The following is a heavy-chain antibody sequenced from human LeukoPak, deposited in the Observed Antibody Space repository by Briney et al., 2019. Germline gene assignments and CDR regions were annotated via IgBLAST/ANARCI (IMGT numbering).Heavy chain of an antibody. D-gene: IGHD3-16*01. Sequence: SETLSLTCTVSGGSFSTYYWSWIRQPPGKGLEWIGHISYSGSTNYNPSLKSRVTVSIDTSKNQGSLKLSSMTAADTAVYYCARGFDGPNAFWGQGTMVTVSS. V-gene: IGHV4-59*01. CDR3: ARGFDGPNAF. CDR1: GGSFSTYY. CDR2: ISYSGST. J-gene: IGHJ3*01.